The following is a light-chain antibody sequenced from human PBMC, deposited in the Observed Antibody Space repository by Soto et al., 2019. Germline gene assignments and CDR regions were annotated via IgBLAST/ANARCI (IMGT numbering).Light chain of an antibody. V-gene: IGKV1-5*03. CDR2: KAS. CDR3: QQYHIYSGT. J-gene: IGKJ1*01. Sequence: DIQMTQSPSTLSASVGDRVTITCRASQTISSWLAXYQQKPGKAPKLLIYKASTLASGVXSRFXXSGSGTEFTLTINSLQPDDFATYYCQQYHIYSGTFGQGTK. CDR1: QTISSW.